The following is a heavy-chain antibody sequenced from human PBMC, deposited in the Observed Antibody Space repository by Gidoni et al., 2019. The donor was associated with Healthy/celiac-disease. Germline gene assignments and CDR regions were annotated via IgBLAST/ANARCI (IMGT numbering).Heavy chain of an antibody. D-gene: IGHD3-16*01. CDR2: ISYDGSNK. CDR3: ARDGGPFMITFGGVKGYFDY. CDR1: GFTFSSYA. V-gene: IGHV3-30-3*01. Sequence: QVQLVESGGGVVQPGRSLRLSCAASGFTFSSYAMHWVRQAPGKGLGWVAVISYDGSNKYYADSVKGRFTISRDNSKNTLYLQMNSLRAEDTAVYYCARDGGPFMITFGGVKGYFDYWGQGTLVTVSS. J-gene: IGHJ4*02.